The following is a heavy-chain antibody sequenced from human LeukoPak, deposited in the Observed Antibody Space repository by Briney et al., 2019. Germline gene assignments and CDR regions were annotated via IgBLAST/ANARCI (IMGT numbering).Heavy chain of an antibody. D-gene: IGHD2-21*02. Sequence: GESLQISCKGSGYRFTNYWIGWVRQMPGKGLEWMGIIYPGDSDTRYSPSFQGQVTLSAGKSISTAYLQWSSLKASDTAMYYCARPDCSGDCPWGQGTLVTVSS. V-gene: IGHV5-51*01. J-gene: IGHJ5*02. CDR2: IYPGDSDT. CDR3: ARPDCSGDCP. CDR1: GYRFTNYW.